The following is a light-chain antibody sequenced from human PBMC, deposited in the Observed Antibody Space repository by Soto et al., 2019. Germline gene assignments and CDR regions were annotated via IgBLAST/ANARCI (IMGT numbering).Light chain of an antibody. J-gene: IGKJ3*01. CDR1: QSVSSSY. Sequence: IVFTKSPGTLSLSPGESATLPCRASQSVSSSYLAWYQQKPGQAPRLIIYGASSRANGIPDRFSGSGSGTDFILTISRVEPEDFALYYCQQFGTSLLVTFGPGTKVDI. CDR2: GAS. V-gene: IGKV3-20*01. CDR3: QQFGTSLLVT.